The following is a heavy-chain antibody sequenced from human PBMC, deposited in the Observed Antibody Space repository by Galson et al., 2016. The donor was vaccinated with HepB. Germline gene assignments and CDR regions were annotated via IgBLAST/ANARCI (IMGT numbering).Heavy chain of an antibody. J-gene: IGHJ4*02. CDR3: ARGNTDGWYHDY. D-gene: IGHD6-19*01. CDR1: GYTFTSNA. V-gene: IGHV1-3*01. Sequence: SVKVSCKASGYTFTSNAIHWVRQAPGQRLEWLGWVSAADDNTRYSQNFQGRVTFTRDTSASTVYMELSALRPEDTATHFCARGNTDGWYHDYWGQGTLVIVSS. CDR2: VSAADDNT.